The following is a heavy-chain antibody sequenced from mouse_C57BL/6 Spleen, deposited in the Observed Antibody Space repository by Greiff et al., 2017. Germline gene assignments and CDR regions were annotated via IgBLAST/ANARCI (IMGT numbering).Heavy chain of an antibody. V-gene: IGHV1-69*01. J-gene: IGHJ1*03. Sequence: QVQLQQPGAELVMPGASVKLSCKASGYTFTSYWMHWVKQRPGQGLEWIGEIDPSDSYTNYNQKFKGKSTLTVDKSSSTAYMQLSSLTSEDSAVYYCASQNDYGSSYGYFDVWGTGTTVTVSS. D-gene: IGHD1-1*01. CDR3: ASQNDYGSSYGYFDV. CDR1: GYTFTSYW. CDR2: IDPSDSYT.